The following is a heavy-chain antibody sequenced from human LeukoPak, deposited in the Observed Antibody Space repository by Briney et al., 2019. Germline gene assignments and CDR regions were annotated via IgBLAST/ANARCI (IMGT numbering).Heavy chain of an antibody. D-gene: IGHD2-8*01. CDR3: AGLGVMVLVYQFEY. V-gene: IGHV4-39*07. Sequence: SETLSLTCAVSGGSITSSKYFWGWIRQPPGKELELIGIVSYSGTTDYNPSLKSRVTISTDTSKNQFSLKLTSVTAADTAVYYCAGLGVMVLVYQFEYWGRGTPVAVSS. CDR2: VSYSGTT. J-gene: IGHJ4*02. CDR1: GGSITSSKYF.